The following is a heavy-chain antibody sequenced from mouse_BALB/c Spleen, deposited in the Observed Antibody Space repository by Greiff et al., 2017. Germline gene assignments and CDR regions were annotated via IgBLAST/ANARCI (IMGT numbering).Heavy chain of an antibody. CDR1: GFSLTSYG. V-gene: IGHV2-9*02. D-gene: IGHD3-3*01. J-gene: IGHJ1*01. Sequence: QVQLKESGPGLVAPSQSLSITCTVSGFSLTSYGVHWVRQPPGKGLEWLGVIWAGGSTNYNSALMSRLSISKDNSKSQVFLKMNSLQTDDTAMYYCARDQGPWYFDVWGAGTTVTVSS. CDR3: ARDQGPWYFDV. CDR2: IWAGGST.